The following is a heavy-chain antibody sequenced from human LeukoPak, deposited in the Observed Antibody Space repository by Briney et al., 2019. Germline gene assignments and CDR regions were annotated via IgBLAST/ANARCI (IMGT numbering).Heavy chain of an antibody. J-gene: IGHJ3*02. D-gene: IGHD6-13*01. CDR2: INPNSGGT. Sequence: GASVKVSCKASGYTFTGYYMHWVRQAPGQGLEWMGWINPNSGGTNYAQKFQGWVTMTRDTSISTAYMELSRLRSDDTAVYYCARDPGIAAVDAFDIWGQGTMVTVSS. V-gene: IGHV1-2*04. CDR1: GYTFTGYY. CDR3: ARDPGIAAVDAFDI.